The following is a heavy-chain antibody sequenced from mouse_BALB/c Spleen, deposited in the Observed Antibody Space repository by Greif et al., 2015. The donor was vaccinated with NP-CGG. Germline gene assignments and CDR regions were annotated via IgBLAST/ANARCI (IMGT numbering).Heavy chain of an antibody. CDR1: GYTLISYY. CDR3: TRGRRRDFDF. D-gene: IGHD1-2*01. CDR2: INPSNGGA. J-gene: IGHJ2*01. V-gene: IGHV1S81*02. Sequence: QVQLQQPGAELVKPGASVKLSCRASGYTLISYYMYWVKQRPGQGLEWIGEINPSNGGANLNEKFKSKATLTVDKPSSTAYMQLSSLTSEDSAVYFCTRGRRRDFDFWGQGTTLTVSS.